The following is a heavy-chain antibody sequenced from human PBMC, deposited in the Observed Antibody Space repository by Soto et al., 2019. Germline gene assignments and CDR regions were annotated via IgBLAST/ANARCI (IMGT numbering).Heavy chain of an antibody. CDR3: ATVGRPRITMIVVGALGN. J-gene: IGHJ3*01. CDR1: GYTLTELS. CDR2: FDPEDGET. Sequence: ASVKVSCKVSGYTLTELSMHWVRQAPGEGLEWMGGFDPEDGETIYAQKFQGRVTMTEDTSTDTAYMELSSLRSEDTAVYYCATVGRPRITMIVVGALGNWGQGTMVTVSS. D-gene: IGHD3-22*01. V-gene: IGHV1-24*01.